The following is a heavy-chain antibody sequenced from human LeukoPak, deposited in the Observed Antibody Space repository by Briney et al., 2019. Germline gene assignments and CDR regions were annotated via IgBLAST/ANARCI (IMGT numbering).Heavy chain of an antibody. D-gene: IGHD4-17*01. J-gene: IGHJ4*02. CDR2: IIPIFGTA. Sequence: ASVKVSCKASGGTFSSYAISWVRQAPGQGLKWMGGIIPIFGTANYAQKFQGRVTITADESTSTAYMELSSLRSEDTAVYYCARASASPTTVTYYFDYWGQGTLVTVSS. CDR3: ARASASPTTVTYYFDY. V-gene: IGHV1-69*13. CDR1: GGTFSSYA.